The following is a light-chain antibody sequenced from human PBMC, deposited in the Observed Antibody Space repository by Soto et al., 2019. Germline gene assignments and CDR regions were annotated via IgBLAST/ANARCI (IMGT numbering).Light chain of an antibody. Sequence: EIVITQSPATLSVSPGERATLSCRASQSVTSNLAWYQQKPGQPPRLLIYAVSTRATGIPARFSGSGSGTEFTLTISSLQSEDFAVYYCQQYNNWPPWTLGQGTKVDIK. CDR1: QSVTSN. CDR2: AVS. V-gene: IGKV3-15*01. J-gene: IGKJ1*01. CDR3: QQYNNWPPWT.